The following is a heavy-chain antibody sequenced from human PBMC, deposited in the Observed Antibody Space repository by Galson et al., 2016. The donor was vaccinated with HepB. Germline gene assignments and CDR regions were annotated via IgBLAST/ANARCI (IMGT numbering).Heavy chain of an antibody. Sequence: ETLSLTCTVSSGSVSSGGYYWSWVRQSPGKGLAWIGYIQNPGSTNYNPSLKGRVTISIDRSKNQFFLELTSVTAADTAVYYCARDEGFYNGMDVWGQGTTVTVSS. CDR3: ARDEGFYNGMDV. J-gene: IGHJ6*02. CDR1: SGSVSSGGYY. D-gene: IGHD2/OR15-2a*01. CDR2: IQNPGST. V-gene: IGHV4-61*08.